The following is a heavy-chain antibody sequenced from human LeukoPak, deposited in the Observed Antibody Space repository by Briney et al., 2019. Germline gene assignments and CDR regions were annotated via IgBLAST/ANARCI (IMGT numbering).Heavy chain of an antibody. J-gene: IGHJ4*02. CDR2: INHSGST. Sequence: SETLSLTCAVYGGSFSGYYWSWIRQPPGKGLEWIGEINHSGSTNYNPSLKSRVTMSVDTSKNQFSLKLSSVTAADTAVYYCARGTAAGIDYWGQGTLVTVSS. CDR3: ARGTAAGIDY. CDR1: GGSFSGYY. D-gene: IGHD6-13*01. V-gene: IGHV4-34*01.